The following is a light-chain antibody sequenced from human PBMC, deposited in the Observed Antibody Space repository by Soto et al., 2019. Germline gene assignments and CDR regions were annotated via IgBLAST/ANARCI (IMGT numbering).Light chain of an antibody. V-gene: IGKV3-20*01. CDR3: QQYDLALN. CDR2: GAS. J-gene: IGKJ3*01. Sequence: EIVLTHSPGILSLSPGERATLSCRASQKISNKYLAWYQQKPGQAPRLLIFGASTRATGIPDRFVGCGSGTDFTLTISRLEPEDFAAYYCQQYDLALNFGPGTKVDI. CDR1: QKISNKY.